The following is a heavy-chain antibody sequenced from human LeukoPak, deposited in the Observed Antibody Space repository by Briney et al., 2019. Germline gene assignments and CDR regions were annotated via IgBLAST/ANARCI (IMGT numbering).Heavy chain of an antibody. V-gene: IGHV4-39*07. CDR1: GGSISSSSYY. CDR2: IYYSGST. D-gene: IGHD6-6*01. Sequence: SETLSLTCTVSGGSISSSSYYWGWIRQPPGKGLEWIGSIYYSGSTYYNSSLKSRVTISVDTSKNQFSLKLSSVTAADTAVYYCARERAARSWFDPWGQGTLVTVSS. CDR3: ARERAARSWFDP. J-gene: IGHJ5*02.